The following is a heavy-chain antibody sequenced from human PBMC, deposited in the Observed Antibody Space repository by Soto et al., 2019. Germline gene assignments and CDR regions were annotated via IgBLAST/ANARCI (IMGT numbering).Heavy chain of an antibody. CDR3: AKSIIAAATSVDY. CDR1: GFTFTGYA. J-gene: IGHJ4*02. CDR2: ISGSGSST. V-gene: IGHV3-23*01. Sequence: GGSLRLSCAASGFTFTGYAMSWVRQAPGKGLEWVSGISGSGSSTDYADSVKGRFIISRDSSNNTVYLQMNSLTAEDTAMYYCAKSIIAAATSVDYWGQGTLVTVSS. D-gene: IGHD6-25*01.